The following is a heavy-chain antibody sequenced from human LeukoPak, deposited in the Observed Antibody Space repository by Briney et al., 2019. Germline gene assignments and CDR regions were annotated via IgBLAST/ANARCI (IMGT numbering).Heavy chain of an antibody. CDR1: GGSFSGYY. CDR2: INHSGST. Sequence: SETLSLTCAVYGGSFSGYYWSWIRQPPGKGLEWIGEINHSGSTNYNPSLKSRVTISVDTSKNQFSLKLSSVTAADTAVYYCARVGYSSGWIRHWGQGTLVTVSS. J-gene: IGHJ1*01. D-gene: IGHD6-19*01. V-gene: IGHV4-34*01. CDR3: ARVGYSSGWIRH.